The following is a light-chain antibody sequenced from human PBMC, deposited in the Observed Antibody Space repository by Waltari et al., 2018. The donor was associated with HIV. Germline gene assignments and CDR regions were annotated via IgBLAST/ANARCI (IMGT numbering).Light chain of an antibody. J-gene: IGLJ1*01. Sequence: QSALTQPASVSGSPGQSITISCAGTNFAVGAYDYVTWFQQHPGKAPKLLISEVSARPPGVSERFSGSKSGNTASLTISGLQAEDEADYYCTSYTVTNTYVFGTGTKVAVL. CDR3: TSYTVTNTYV. CDR1: NFAVGAYDY. V-gene: IGLV2-14*01. CDR2: EVS.